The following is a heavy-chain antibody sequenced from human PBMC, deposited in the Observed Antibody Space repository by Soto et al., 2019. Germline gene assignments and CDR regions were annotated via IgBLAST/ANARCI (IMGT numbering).Heavy chain of an antibody. D-gene: IGHD5-12*01. Sequence: EVQLLESGGDLVQPGGSLRRSCAVSRFTFSSYGMNWVRQAPGKGLEWVSSISDDGDSTYYADSVKGRFTISRDNSKNTLYLQMNSLRAEDTAVYYCAKRSGYQEAAYLDYWGQGTLVTVSS. CDR2: ISDDGDST. CDR3: AKRSGYQEAAYLDY. V-gene: IGHV3-23*01. J-gene: IGHJ4*02. CDR1: RFTFSSYG.